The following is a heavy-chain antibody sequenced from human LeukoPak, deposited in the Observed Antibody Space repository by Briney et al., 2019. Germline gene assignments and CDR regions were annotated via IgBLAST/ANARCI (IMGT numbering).Heavy chain of an antibody. Sequence: GGSLRLSCAASGFTFSSYGMHWVRQAPGKGLEWVAFIRYDGSNKYYADSVKGRFTISRDNSKNTLYLQVNSLRGEDTAVYYCAKDGDTMSGTYYYDMDVWGKGTTVTIS. CDR1: GFTFSSYG. CDR2: IRYDGSNK. V-gene: IGHV3-30*02. CDR3: AKDGDTMSGTYYYDMDV. D-gene: IGHD1-26*01. J-gene: IGHJ6*03.